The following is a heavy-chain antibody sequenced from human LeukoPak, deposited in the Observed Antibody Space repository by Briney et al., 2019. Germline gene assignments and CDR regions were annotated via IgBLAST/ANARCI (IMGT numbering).Heavy chain of an antibody. CDR3: ARAGYCSSTSCDGGIDY. Sequence: PGGSLRLSCAASGFTVSSNYMSWVRQAPGKGLEWVSVIYSGGSAYYADSVKGRFTISRDKSKNTLYLQMNSLRAEDTAVYYCARAGYCSSTSCDGGIDYWGQGTLVTVSS. D-gene: IGHD2-2*01. V-gene: IGHV3-66*02. CDR2: IYSGGSA. J-gene: IGHJ4*02. CDR1: GFTVSSNY.